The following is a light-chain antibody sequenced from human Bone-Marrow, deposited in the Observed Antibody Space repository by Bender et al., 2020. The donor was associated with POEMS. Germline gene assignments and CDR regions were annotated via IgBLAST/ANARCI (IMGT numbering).Light chain of an antibody. CDR1: NIGSQS. CDR3: QVWDGSSYYVV. CDR2: DDT. J-gene: IGLJ3*02. V-gene: IGLV3-21*02. Sequence: SYVLTQPPSVSVAPGETARITCGGNNIGSQSVHWYQQKPGQAPVVVVYDDTDRPSGIPERFSGSKSGNTATLTISRVEAGDEADYYCQVWDGSSYYVVFGGGTKLTVL.